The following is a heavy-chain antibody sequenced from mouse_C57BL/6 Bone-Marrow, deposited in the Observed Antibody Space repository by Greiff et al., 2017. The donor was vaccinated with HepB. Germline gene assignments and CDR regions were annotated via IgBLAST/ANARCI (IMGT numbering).Heavy chain of an antibody. D-gene: IGHD2-3*01. CDR1: GYTFTDYY. J-gene: IGHJ1*03. Sequence: VMLVESGAELVRPGASVKLSCKASGYTFTDYYINWVKQRPGQGLEWIARIYPGSGNTYYNEKFKGKATLTAEKSSSTAYMQLSSLTSEDSAVYFCARDGYYPYWYFDVWGTGTTVTVSS. CDR3: ARDGYYPYWYFDV. CDR2: IYPGSGNT. V-gene: IGHV1-76*01.